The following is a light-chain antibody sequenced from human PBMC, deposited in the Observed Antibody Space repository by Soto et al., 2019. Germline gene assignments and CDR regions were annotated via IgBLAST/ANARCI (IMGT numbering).Light chain of an antibody. J-gene: IGLJ3*02. CDR2: EVS. CDR1: SSDVGGYNY. Sequence: QSVLTQPASVSGSPGQSITISCNGTSSDVGGYNYVSWYQQHPGKAPKLMIYEVSNRPSGVSNRFSGSKSGNTASLTISGLQAEDEADYYCSSYTSSSTWVFGGGTTLTVL. CDR3: SSYTSSSTWV. V-gene: IGLV2-14*01.